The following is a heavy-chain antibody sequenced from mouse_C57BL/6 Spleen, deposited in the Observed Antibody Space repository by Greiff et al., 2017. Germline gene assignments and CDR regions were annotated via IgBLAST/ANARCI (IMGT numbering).Heavy chain of an antibody. CDR3: ARHYCGSSYSYY. D-gene: IGHD1-1*01. CDR2: IYPGSGST. CDR1: GYTFTSYW. V-gene: IGHV1-55*01. Sequence: QVQLQQPGAELVKPGASVKMSCKASGYTFTSYWITWVKQRPGQGLEWIGDIYPGSGSTNYNEKFKSKATLTVDTSSSTAYMQLSSLTSEDSAVYYCARHYCGSSYSYYWGQGTTLTVSS. J-gene: IGHJ2*01.